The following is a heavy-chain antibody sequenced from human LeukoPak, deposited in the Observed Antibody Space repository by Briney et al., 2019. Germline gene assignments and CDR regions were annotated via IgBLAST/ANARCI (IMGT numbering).Heavy chain of an antibody. D-gene: IGHD5-18*01. CDR3: ARDKRIQLWYRSFDY. V-gene: IGHV3-48*01. Sequence: SGGSLRLSCAASGFTFSSYSMNWVRQAPGKGREWVSYISSSSSTIYYADSVKGRFTISRDNAKNSLYLQMNSLRAEDTAVYYCARDKRIQLWYRSFDYWGQGTLVTVSS. CDR2: ISSSSSTI. J-gene: IGHJ4*02. CDR1: GFTFSSYS.